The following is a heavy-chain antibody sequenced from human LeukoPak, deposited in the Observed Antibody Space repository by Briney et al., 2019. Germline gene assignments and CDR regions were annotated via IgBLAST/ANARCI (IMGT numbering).Heavy chain of an antibody. D-gene: IGHD2-21*02. Sequence: SQTLSLTCTVSGGSISSGGYYWNWLRQPPGKGLEWIGYIYHSGTTYYNPSLKSRLTISLDRSSSQFSLKLTSVTAADTAVYYCARDRTAFYLDYWGRGTLVTVSS. J-gene: IGHJ4*02. V-gene: IGHV4-30-2*01. CDR2: IYHSGTT. CDR1: GGSISSGGYY. CDR3: ARDRTAFYLDY.